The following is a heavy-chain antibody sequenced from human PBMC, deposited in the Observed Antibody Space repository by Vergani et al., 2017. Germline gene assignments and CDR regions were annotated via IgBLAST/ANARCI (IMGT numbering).Heavy chain of an antibody. CDR1: GYSISSGYY. J-gene: IGHJ5*02. CDR2: MYHSGST. CDR3: ARGETRTDWFDP. D-gene: IGHD3/OR15-3a*01. V-gene: IGHV4-38-2*01. Sequence: QVQLQESGPGLVKPSETLSLTCAVSGYSISSGYYWGWIRQPPGKGLEWIGSMYHSGSTYYNPSLKSRVTISGDTSKNLLSLRLNSVTAADTAVYYCARGETRTDWFDPWGQGTLVTVSS.